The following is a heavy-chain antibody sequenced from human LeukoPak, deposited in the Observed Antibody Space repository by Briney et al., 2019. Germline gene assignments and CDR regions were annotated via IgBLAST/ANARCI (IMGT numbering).Heavy chain of an antibody. V-gene: IGHV3-30*02. CDR3: AKDGKMIVVLFGAFDI. J-gene: IGHJ3*02. CDR2: IRYDGSEK. D-gene: IGHD3-22*01. CDR1: GFSFSSYG. Sequence: PGRSLRLSCAASGFSFSSYGMHWVRQAPGKGLEWVAFIRYDGSEKYYADSVKGRFAISRDNSKNTPYMQMNSLRAEDTAVYYCAKDGKMIVVLFGAFDIWGQGTMVTVSS.